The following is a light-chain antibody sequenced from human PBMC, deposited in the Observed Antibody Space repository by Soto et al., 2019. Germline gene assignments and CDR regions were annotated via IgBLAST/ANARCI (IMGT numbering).Light chain of an antibody. CDR2: GVS. CDR3: ISYAGSNNYV. V-gene: IGLV2-8*01. Sequence: QSVLSQPPSASGSPGQSVTISCTGTSSDVGGYNYVSWYQQHPGKTPKLMIYGVSKRPSGVPDRFSGSKSGNTVFLTVSGLQAEYEADYYCISYAGSNNYVFGPGTKLTVL. J-gene: IGLJ1*01. CDR1: SSDVGGYNY.